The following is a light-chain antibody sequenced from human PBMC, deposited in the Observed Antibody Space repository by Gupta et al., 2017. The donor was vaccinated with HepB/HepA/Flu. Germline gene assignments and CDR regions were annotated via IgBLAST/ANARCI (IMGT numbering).Light chain of an antibody. CDR3: QQYYSTPLYT. CDR1: QSVLYSSNNKNY. CDR2: WAS. J-gene: IGKJ2*01. V-gene: IGKV4-1*01. Sequence: DIVMTQSPDSLAVSLGERATINCKSSQSVLYSSNNKNYLNWYQQKPGQPPKLLIYWASTRELGVPDRFSGSGSGTDFTLTISSRQAEDVAVYYCQQYYSTPLYTFGQGTKLEIK.